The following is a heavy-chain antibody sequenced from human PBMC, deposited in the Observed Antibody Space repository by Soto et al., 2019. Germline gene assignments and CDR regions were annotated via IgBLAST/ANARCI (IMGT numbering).Heavy chain of an antibody. D-gene: IGHD2-15*01. CDR3: ARDSEVGYCSGGSCPTRNWFDP. CDR1: GYTFTSYG. CDR2: ISAYNGNT. J-gene: IGHJ5*02. V-gene: IGHV1-18*01. Sequence: ASVKVSCKASGYTFTSYGISWVRQAPGQGLEWMGWISAYNGNTNYAQKLQGRVTMTTDTSTSTAYMELRSLRSDDTAVYYCARDSEVGYCSGGSCPTRNWFDPWGQGTLVTVSS.